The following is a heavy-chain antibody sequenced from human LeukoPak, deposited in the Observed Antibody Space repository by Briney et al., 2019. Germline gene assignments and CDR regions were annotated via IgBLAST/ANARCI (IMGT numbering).Heavy chain of an antibody. CDR2: INDKGVGK. J-gene: IGHJ5*01. V-gene: IGHV3-30*02. CDR3: AREPTYTSSWYTTCDS. CDR1: GFIFSKYG. D-gene: IGHD6-13*01. Sequence: GGSLRLSCGASGFIFSKYGMHWVRQAPGKGLEWVAFINDKGVGKNYADSVKGRFTISRDNAKNSLYLQMNSLRAEDTAVYYCAREPTYTSSWYTTCDSWGQGTLVSVSS.